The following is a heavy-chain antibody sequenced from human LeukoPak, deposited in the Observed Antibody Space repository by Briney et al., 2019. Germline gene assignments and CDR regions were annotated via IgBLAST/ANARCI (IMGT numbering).Heavy chain of an antibody. V-gene: IGHV4-39*01. J-gene: IGHJ4*02. CDR2: VFYSGSP. Sequence: SETLSLTCSVSGGSISGSSDYWGWIRQPPGKGLEWIGSVFYSGSPYYNPSLKSRLTISVDTSKNQFSLKLTSVTAADTAVYYCARHPRRDGYSSFDFWGQGALVTVSS. CDR1: GGSISGSSDY. D-gene: IGHD5-18*01. CDR3: ARHPRRDGYSSFDF.